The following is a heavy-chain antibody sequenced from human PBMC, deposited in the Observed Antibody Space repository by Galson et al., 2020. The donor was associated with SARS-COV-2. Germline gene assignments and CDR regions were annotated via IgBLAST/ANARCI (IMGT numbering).Heavy chain of an antibody. D-gene: IGHD2-2*01. Sequence: GGSLRLSCATSGFRFTSYAMSWVRQAPGKGLEWVSGISGSGGTRYYADSVQGRFTISSDRSKNTIYLQMNSLRAEDTAVYYCAKDKKLMASGLDMGGQGTMVTVAS. J-gene: IGHJ3*02. CDR1: GFRFTSYA. V-gene: IGHV3-23*01. CDR2: ISGSGGTR. CDR3: AKDKKLMASGLDM.